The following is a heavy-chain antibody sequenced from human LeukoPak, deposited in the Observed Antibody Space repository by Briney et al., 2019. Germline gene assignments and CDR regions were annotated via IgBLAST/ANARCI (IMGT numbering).Heavy chain of an antibody. D-gene: IGHD5-24*01. CDR1: GFIVSNAW. CDR3: TTDEVATIRATDY. V-gene: IGHV3-15*01. Sequence: GGSLRLSCAASGFIVSNAWMSWVRQAPGKGLEWVGRIKSKTDGGTTDYAAPVKGRVTISRDDSKNTLYLQMNSLKTEDTAVYYCTTDEVATIRATDYWGQGTLVTVSS. CDR2: IKSKTDGGTT. J-gene: IGHJ4*02.